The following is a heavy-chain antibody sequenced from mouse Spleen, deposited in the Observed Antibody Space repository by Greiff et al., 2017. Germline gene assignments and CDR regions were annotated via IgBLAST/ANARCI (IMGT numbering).Heavy chain of an antibody. J-gene: IGHJ1*01. D-gene: IGHD1-1*01. Sequence: VQVVESGPGLVQPSQSLSITCTVSGFSLTSYGVHWVRQSPGKGLEWLGVIWSGGSTDYNAAFISRLSISKDNSKSQVFFKMNSLQADDTAIYYCARNYYGSSQYWYFDVWGAGTTVTVSS. V-gene: IGHV2-2*01. CDR3: ARNYYGSSQYWYFDV. CDR1: GFSLTSYG. CDR2: IWSGGST.